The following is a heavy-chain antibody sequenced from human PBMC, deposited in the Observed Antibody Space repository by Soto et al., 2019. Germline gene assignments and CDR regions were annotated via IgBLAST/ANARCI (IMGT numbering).Heavy chain of an antibody. V-gene: IGHV3-30*18. Sequence: GGSLSLSCAASGFTFSSYGMHWVRQAPGKGLEWVAVISYDGSNKYYADSVKGRFTISRDNSKNTLYLQMNSLRAEDTAVYYCAKWGPVHDYGDYVSYYYMDVWGKGTTVTVSS. D-gene: IGHD4-17*01. CDR3: AKWGPVHDYGDYVSYYYMDV. CDR1: GFTFSSYG. CDR2: ISYDGSNK. J-gene: IGHJ6*03.